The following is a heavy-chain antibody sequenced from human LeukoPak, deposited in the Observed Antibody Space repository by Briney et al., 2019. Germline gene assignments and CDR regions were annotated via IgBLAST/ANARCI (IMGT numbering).Heavy chain of an antibody. Sequence: GGSLRLSCAASGFTFSDYYMRWIRQAPGKGLEGVSHISSSGRTISYAASVKGRFTISRDNAKNSLYLQMNSLRAEDTAVYYCARDWGDIVVVPAAMGLLFDPGGQGTLVTVS. CDR2: ISSSGRTI. J-gene: IGHJ5*02. D-gene: IGHD2-2*01. V-gene: IGHV3-11*01. CDR1: GFTFSDYY. CDR3: ARDWGDIVVVPAAMGLLFDP.